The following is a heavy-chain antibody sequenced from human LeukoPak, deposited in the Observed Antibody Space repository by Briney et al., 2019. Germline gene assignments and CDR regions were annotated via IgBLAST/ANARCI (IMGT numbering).Heavy chain of an antibody. CDR2: ISGSGGST. CDR3: AKHVLSPRSTYYFDF. D-gene: IGHD4/OR15-4a*01. Sequence: PGGSLRLSCAASGFTFSSYAMSWVRQAPGKGLEWVSAISGSGGSTYYADSVKGRFTISRDNSKNTLYLQMNSLRAEDTAVYYCAKHVLSPRSTYYFDFWGQGTLVTVSS. J-gene: IGHJ4*02. V-gene: IGHV3-23*01. CDR1: GFTFSSYA.